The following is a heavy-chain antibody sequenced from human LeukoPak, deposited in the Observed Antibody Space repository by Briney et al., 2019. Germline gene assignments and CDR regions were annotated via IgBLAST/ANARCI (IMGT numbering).Heavy chain of an antibody. Sequence: SETLSLTCTVSGGSISRYYWSWIRRPPGRGLEWIGYIYYSGSTNYNPSLKSRVTISVNTSKNRFSLKLSSVTAADTAVYYCARHYQPYYFDYWGQGTLVTVSS. D-gene: IGHD3-16*02. CDR1: GGSISRYY. CDR2: IYYSGST. J-gene: IGHJ4*02. CDR3: ARHYQPYYFDY. V-gene: IGHV4-59*08.